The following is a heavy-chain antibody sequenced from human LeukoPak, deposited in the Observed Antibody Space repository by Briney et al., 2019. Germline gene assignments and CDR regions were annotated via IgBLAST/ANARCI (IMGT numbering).Heavy chain of an antibody. CDR2: IYYSGST. CDR3: AREWLRHDILTGCYFDY. Sequence: SPTLFITSTTPAGSISSSYCSLIRQPPGKGLNRLGPIYYSGSTNYNTSHKSPVTLSVATSTNQFSLKLSSVTAADTAVYYCAREWLRHDILTGCYFDYWGQGTLVTVSS. J-gene: IGHJ4*02. CDR1: AGSISSSY. D-gene: IGHD3-9*01. V-gene: IGHV4-59*01.